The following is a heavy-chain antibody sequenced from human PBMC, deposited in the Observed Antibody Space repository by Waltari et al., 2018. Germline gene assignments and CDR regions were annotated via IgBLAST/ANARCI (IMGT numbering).Heavy chain of an antibody. CDR3: ARDKLDLVAAFDI. CDR2: IIPILGIA. V-gene: IGHV1-69*04. D-gene: IGHD5-12*01. J-gene: IGHJ3*02. CDR1: GGTFSSYA. Sequence: QVQLVQSGAEVKKPGSSVKVSCKASGGTFSSYAISWVRQAPGQGLEWMGGIIPILGIANYGQKFQGGVTITAGESTSTAYMGLSSLRSEDTAVYYCARDKLDLVAAFDIWGQGTMVTVSS.